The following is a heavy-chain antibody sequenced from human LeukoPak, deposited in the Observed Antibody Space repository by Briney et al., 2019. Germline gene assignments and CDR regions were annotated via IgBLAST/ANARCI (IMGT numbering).Heavy chain of an antibody. J-gene: IGHJ4*02. CDR3: ARGRQYGDYFDH. CDR1: GGSISSYY. CDR2: GSYSGST. Sequence: PSETLSLTCTVSGGSISSYYWNWIRQPPGKGLEWIGYGSYSGSTDYNPSLKSRVTMSVDTSKNQFSLKLSSVTAADTAVYYCARGRQYGDYFDHWGQGTLVTVSS. D-gene: IGHD4-17*01. V-gene: IGHV4-59*12.